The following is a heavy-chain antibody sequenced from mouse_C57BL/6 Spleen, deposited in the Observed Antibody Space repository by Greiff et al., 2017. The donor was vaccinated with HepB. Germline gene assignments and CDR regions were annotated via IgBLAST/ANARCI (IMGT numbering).Heavy chain of an antibody. CDR3: ARPGSLLTGEAEFAY. D-gene: IGHD4-1*01. CDR1: GFTFSDYG. CDR2: ISSGSSTI. J-gene: IGHJ3*01. V-gene: IGHV5-17*01. Sequence: EVQLVESGGGLVKPGGSLKLSCAASGFTFSDYGMHWVRQAPEKGLEWVAYISSGSSTIYYADTVKGRFTISRDNAKNTLFLQMTSLGSEDTAMYYCARPGSLLTGEAEFAYWGQGTLVTVSA.